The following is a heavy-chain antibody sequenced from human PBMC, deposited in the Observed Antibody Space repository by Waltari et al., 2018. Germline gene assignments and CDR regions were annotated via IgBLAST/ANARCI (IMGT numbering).Heavy chain of an antibody. CDR3: AKDSPFTIFGVVTTDY. CDR2: ISGSGGST. J-gene: IGHJ4*02. Sequence: EVQLLESGGGLVQPGGSLRLSCAASGFPFRSYAMSWLRQAPGKGLEWVSAISGSGGSTYYADSVKGRFTISRDNSKNTLYLQMNSLRAEDTAVYYCAKDSPFTIFGVVTTDYWGQGTLVTVSS. V-gene: IGHV3-23*01. CDR1: GFPFRSYA. D-gene: IGHD3-3*01.